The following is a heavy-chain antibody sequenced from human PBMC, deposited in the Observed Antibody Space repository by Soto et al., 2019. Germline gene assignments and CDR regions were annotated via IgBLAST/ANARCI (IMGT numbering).Heavy chain of an antibody. CDR3: TPGDWYFDY. CDR1: GFTFSSYA. CDR2: ISTGGGST. J-gene: IGHJ4*02. Sequence: EVQLLESGGGLEQPGGSLRLSCAASGFTFSSYAMTWVRQAPGKGLEWVSGISTGGGSTYYADSVKGRFTVSRDNSKNTRSLQMNSLRAEDTAVYYCTPGDWYFDYWGQGTLVTVSS. D-gene: IGHD7-27*01. V-gene: IGHV3-23*01.